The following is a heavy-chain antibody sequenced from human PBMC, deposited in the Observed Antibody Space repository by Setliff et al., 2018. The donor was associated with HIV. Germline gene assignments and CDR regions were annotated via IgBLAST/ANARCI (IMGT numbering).Heavy chain of an antibody. V-gene: IGHV1-18*01. CDR3: ARVRERIGVTGTDDAFDI. CDR1: GYSFHSYG. J-gene: IGHJ3*02. CDR2: ISPYNGNT. Sequence: ASVKVSCKAAGYSFHSYGLSWVRLAPGRGLEWMGWISPYNGNTNYAQRFQGRLTMTTDTSTITAYMELRSLRSDDTAVYYCARVRERIGVTGTDDAFDIWGQGTAVTVSS. D-gene: IGHD3-3*01.